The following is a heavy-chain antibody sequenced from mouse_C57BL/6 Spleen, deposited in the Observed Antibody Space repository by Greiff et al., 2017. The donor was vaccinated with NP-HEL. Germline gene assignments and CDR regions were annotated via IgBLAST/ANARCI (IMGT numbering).Heavy chain of an antibody. Sequence: EVQLVESEGGLVQPGSSMKLSCTASGFTFSDYYMAWVRQVPEKGLEWVANINYDGSSTYYLDSLKSRFIISRDNAKNILYLQMSSLKSEDTATYYCAREGIYYGNYDYAMDYWGQGTSVTVSS. J-gene: IGHJ4*01. CDR1: GFTFSDYY. CDR3: AREGIYYGNYDYAMDY. V-gene: IGHV5-16*01. CDR2: INYDGSST. D-gene: IGHD2-1*01.